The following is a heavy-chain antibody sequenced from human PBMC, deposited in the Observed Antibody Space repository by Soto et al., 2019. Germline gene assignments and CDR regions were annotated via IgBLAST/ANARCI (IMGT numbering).Heavy chain of an antibody. CDR3: ARGGRGLRGAFDV. CDR1: GFTFSSFA. CDR2: ISFNGLSQ. D-gene: IGHD3-16*01. V-gene: IGHV3-30*03. Sequence: QELLVESGGGVVQPGKPLRLSCAASGFTFSSFAMHWVRQPPGKGLEWVPVISFNGLSQFYPDSIRGRFPISRDNSKNALYLQLERLRPDDSGVYYCARGGRGLRGAFDVWGQGTEVSVS. J-gene: IGHJ3*01.